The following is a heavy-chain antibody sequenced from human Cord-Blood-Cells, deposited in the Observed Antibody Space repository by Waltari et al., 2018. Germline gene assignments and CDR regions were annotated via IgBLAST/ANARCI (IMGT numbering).Heavy chain of an antibody. J-gene: IGHJ2*01. CDR2: IYYSGST. CDR3: ASPGYCSSTSCWYFDL. V-gene: IGHV4-39*01. D-gene: IGHD2-2*01. CDR1: GGSISRSSYS. Sequence: QLQLQESGPGLVKPSETLSLTCTVSGGSISRSSYSWGWIRQPPGKGLEWIGSIYYSGSTYYNPSLKSRVTISVDTSKNQFSLKLSSVTAADTAVYYCASPGYCSSTSCWYFDLWGRGTLVTVSS.